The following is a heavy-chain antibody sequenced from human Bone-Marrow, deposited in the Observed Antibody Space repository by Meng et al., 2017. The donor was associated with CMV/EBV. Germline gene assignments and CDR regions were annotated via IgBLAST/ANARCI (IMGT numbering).Heavy chain of an antibody. CDR3: ARGSLEADEDPG. CDR2: INTITGDP. V-gene: IGHV7-4-1*02. D-gene: IGHD6-13*01. Sequence: QVQLVQSGSELNQPGAPVKAPCGPSGYPFTSYAMNWVRQAPGQGLEWMGWINTITGDPTYAQGFTGRFVFSLDTSVSTAYLQISSLKTDDTAVYYCARGSLEADEDPGWGQGTLVTVSS. J-gene: IGHJ4*02. CDR1: GYPFTSYA.